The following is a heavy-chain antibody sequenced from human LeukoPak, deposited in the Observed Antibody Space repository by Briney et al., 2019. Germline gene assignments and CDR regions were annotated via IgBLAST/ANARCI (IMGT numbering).Heavy chain of an antibody. CDR1: GFTFSSYP. D-gene: IGHD3-10*01. CDR2: ISYDGSNK. CDR3: ARDQTPYYGSGSYFSY. J-gene: IGHJ4*02. Sequence: GGSLRLSCAASGFTFSSYPMHWVRQAPGKGLEWVAVISYDGSNKYYADSVKGRFIISRDNSKNTLYLQMNSLRAEDTVVYYCARDQTPYYGSGSYFSYWGQGTLVTVSS. V-gene: IGHV3-30*04.